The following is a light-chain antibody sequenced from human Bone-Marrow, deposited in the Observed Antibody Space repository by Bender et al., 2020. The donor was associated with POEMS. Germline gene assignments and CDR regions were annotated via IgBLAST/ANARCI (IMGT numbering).Light chain of an antibody. CDR2: KDT. Sequence: QSALTQPASVSGSPGQSITISCTGTSSDVWSYNLVSWYQHHPGKAPILLIYKDTEWPSAVSSRFSGSKSGNTASLTISGLQAEDEADYYCSAWAIALACCVFGVGTKLSVL. V-gene: IGLV2-23*01. CDR3: SAWAIALACCV. J-gene: IGLJ2*01. CDR1: SSDVWSYNL.